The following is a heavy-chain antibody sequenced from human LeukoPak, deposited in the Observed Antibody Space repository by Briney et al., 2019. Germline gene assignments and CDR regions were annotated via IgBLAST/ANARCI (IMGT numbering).Heavy chain of an antibody. D-gene: IGHD2-2*01. CDR2: IYHSGST. Sequence: PSETLSLTCTVSGGSISSGGYYWSWIRQPPGKGLEWIGYIYHSGSTYYNPSLKSRVTISVDRSKNQFSLKLSSVTAADTAVYYCAIYLVVPAALFHWGQGTLVTVSS. J-gene: IGHJ4*02. CDR1: GGSISSGGYY. V-gene: IGHV4-30-2*01. CDR3: AIYLVVPAALFH.